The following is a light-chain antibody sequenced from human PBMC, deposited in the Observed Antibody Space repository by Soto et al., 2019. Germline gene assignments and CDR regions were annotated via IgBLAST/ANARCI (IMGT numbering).Light chain of an antibody. Sequence: QSALTQPASWPGSPGQSITISCTGTSSNVGGYNYVSWYQQHPGKAPKLMIYDVSNRPSGVSNRFSGSKSGNTASLTISGLQAEDEADYYCSSYTSSSTYYVFGTGTKVTVL. J-gene: IGLJ1*01. V-gene: IGLV2-14*01. CDR2: DVS. CDR3: SSYTSSSTYYV. CDR1: SSNVGGYNY.